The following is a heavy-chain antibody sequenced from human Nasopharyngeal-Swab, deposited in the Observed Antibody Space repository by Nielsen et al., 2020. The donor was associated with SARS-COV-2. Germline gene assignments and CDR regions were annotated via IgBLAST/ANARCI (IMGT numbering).Heavy chain of an antibody. CDR1: GFTFSSYA. Sequence: GESLKISCAASGFTFSSYAMSWVRQAPGKGLEWVSAISGSGGSTYYADSVKGRFTISRDNSKNTPYLQMNSLRAEDTAVYYCAKDRDGYSYGTNAFDIWGQGTMVTVSS. D-gene: IGHD5-18*01. J-gene: IGHJ3*02. CDR3: AKDRDGYSYGTNAFDI. CDR2: ISGSGGST. V-gene: IGHV3-23*01.